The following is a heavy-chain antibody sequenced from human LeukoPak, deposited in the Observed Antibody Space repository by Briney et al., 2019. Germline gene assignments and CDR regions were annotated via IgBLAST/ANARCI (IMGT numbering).Heavy chain of an antibody. D-gene: IGHD4-17*01. CDR2: ISDSGST. J-gene: IGHJ5*02. V-gene: IGHV4-59*01. CDR1: GGSITGYY. CDR3: ARVFRGAVTSNWFDP. Sequence: SETLSLTCTVSGGSITGYYWTWLRQPPGKGLEWIGYISDSGSTNYNPSLKSRVTMSVHSSNPEFSLRLNSVTAADTAVYYCARVFRGAVTSNWFDPWGQGTLVTVSS.